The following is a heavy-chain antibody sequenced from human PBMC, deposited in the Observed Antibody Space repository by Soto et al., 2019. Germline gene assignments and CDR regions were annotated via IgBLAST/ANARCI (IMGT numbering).Heavy chain of an antibody. CDR1: GGSISSSSYS. CDR2: IYYGGST. D-gene: IGHD2-2*01. CDR3: GRQPGHCGSTTCFGYYSVDV. J-gene: IGHJ6*02. V-gene: IGHV4-39*01. Sequence: QLQLQESGPRLVKPSETLSLTCSVSGGSISSSSYSWGWIRQPPGKGLEWIGTIYYGGSTHYNPSLVGRAAIPADTPNNPLSLRLSSVTAADTAVYYCGRQPGHCGSTTCFGYYSVDVWGQGTTVTVS.